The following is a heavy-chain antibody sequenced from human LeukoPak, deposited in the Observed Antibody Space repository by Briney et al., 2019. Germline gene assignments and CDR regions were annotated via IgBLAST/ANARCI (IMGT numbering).Heavy chain of an antibody. D-gene: IGHD3-10*01. J-gene: IGHJ4*02. CDR1: GFTFSSYG. CDR3: ARDHYGSGYGSTFDY. V-gene: IGHV3-30*02. CDR2: IRYDGSNK. Sequence: PGGTLRLSCAASGFTFSSYGMHWVRQAPGKGLEWVAFIRYDGSNKYYADSVKGRFTISRDNSKNTLYLQMNSLRAEDTAVYYCARDHYGSGYGSTFDYWGQGTLVTVSS.